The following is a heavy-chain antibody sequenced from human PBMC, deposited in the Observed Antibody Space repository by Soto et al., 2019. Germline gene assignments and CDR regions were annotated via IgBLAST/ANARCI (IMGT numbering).Heavy chain of an antibody. V-gene: IGHV3-49*03. D-gene: IGHD6-13*01. Sequence: GGSLRLSCTASGFTFGDYAMSWFRQAPGKGLEWVGFIRSKAYGGTTEYAASVKGRFTISRDDSKSIAYLQMNSLKTEDTAVYYCTRDSAPGSSWYLYYFDYWGQGTLVTVSS. CDR1: GFTFGDYA. CDR2: IRSKAYGGTT. J-gene: IGHJ4*02. CDR3: TRDSAPGSSWYLYYFDY.